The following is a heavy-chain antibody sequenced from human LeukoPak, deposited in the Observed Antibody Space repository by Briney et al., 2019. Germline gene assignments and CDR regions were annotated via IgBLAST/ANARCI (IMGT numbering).Heavy chain of an antibody. V-gene: IGHV3-23*01. D-gene: IGHD3-22*01. Sequence: GGSLRLSCAASGFTFSSYAMSWVRQAPGEGLEWVSAISGSGGSTYYADSVKGRFTIPRDNAKNSLYLQMNSLRAEDTAVYYCATYYDSSGYPLNYYYNGMDVWGQGTTVTVSS. J-gene: IGHJ6*02. CDR1: GFTFSSYA. CDR2: ISGSGGST. CDR3: ATYYDSSGYPLNYYYNGMDV.